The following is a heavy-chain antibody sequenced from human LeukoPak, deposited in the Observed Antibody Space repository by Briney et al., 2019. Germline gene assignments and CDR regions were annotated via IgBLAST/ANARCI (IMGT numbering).Heavy chain of an antibody. J-gene: IGHJ3*02. CDR3: ARGGGIAARGGAFDI. V-gene: IGHV3-23*01. Sequence: GGTLRLSCAASGFTFSSYGMSWVRQAPGKGLEWVSAISGSGGSTYYADSVKGRFTISRDNSKNTLYLQMNSLRAEDTAVYYCARGGGIAARGGAFDIWGQGTMVTVSS. CDR2: ISGSGGST. D-gene: IGHD6-6*01. CDR1: GFTFSSYG.